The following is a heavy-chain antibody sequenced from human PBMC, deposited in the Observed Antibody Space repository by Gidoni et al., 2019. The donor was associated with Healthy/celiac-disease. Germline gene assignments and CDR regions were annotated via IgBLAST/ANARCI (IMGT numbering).Heavy chain of an antibody. D-gene: IGHD1-20*01. CDR2: ISYDGSNK. J-gene: IGHJ4*02. CDR1: GFTFSSYA. V-gene: IGHV3-30-3*01. CDR3: AREGLTGTDY. Sequence: CAASGFTFSSYAMHWVRQAPGKGLEWVAVISYDGSNKYYADSVKGRFTISRDNSKNTLYLQMNSLRAEDTAVYYCAREGLTGTDYWGQGTLVTVSS.